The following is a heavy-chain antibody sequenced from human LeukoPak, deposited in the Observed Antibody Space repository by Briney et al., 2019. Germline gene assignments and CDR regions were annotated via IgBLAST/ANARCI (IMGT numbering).Heavy chain of an antibody. CDR3: ARSSAAFGVVIPFDY. CDR1: GFTFSSYA. J-gene: IGHJ4*02. V-gene: IGHV3-30-3*01. CDR2: ISYDGSNK. Sequence: PGRSLRLSCAASGFTFSSYAMHWVRQAPGKGLEWVAVISYDGSNKYYADSVKGRFTISRDNSKNTLYLQMNSLRAEDTAVYYCARSSAAFGVVIPFDYWGQGTLVTVSS. D-gene: IGHD3-3*01.